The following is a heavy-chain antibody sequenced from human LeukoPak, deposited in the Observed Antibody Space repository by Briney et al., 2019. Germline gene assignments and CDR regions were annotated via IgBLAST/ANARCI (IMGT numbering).Heavy chain of an antibody. V-gene: IGHV3-21*01. CDR2: ISSSSSYI. D-gene: IGHD5-18*01. CDR3: ARNVDTAMVTVLPFDY. Sequence: GGSLRLSCAASGFTFSSYSMNWVRQAPGKGLEWVSSISSSSSYIYYADSVKGRFTISRDNAKNSLYLQMNSLRAEDTAVYYCARNVDTAMVTVLPFDYWGQGTLVTVSS. J-gene: IGHJ4*02. CDR1: GFTFSSYS.